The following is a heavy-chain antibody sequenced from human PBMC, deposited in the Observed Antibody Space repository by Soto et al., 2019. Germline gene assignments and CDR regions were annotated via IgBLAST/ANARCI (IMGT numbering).Heavy chain of an antibody. CDR3: ARWRYLDY. CDR2: ISGSDGKT. J-gene: IGHJ4*02. D-gene: IGHD2-15*01. V-gene: IGHV3-23*01. Sequence: PGGSLRHSCAASVFSFGSYALSWVRQAPGKGLEWVSTISGSDGKTFYADSVKGRFSISRDTSQSTLYLQMNSLRADDTAMYYCARWRYLDYWGQGTRVTVSS. CDR1: VFSFGSYA.